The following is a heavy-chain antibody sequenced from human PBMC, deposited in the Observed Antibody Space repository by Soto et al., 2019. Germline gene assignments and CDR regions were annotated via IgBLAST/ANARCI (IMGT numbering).Heavy chain of an antibody. CDR3: AKDPTIEYYYYYYGMDV. D-gene: IGHD1-26*01. CDR2: ISGSGGST. V-gene: IGHV3-23*01. J-gene: IGHJ6*02. CDR1: GFTFSSYA. Sequence: PGGSLRLSCAASGFTFSSYAMSWVRQAPGKGLEWVSAISGSGGSTYYADSVKGRFTISRDNSKNTLYLQMNSLRAEDTAVYYCAKDPTIEYYYYYYGMDVWGQGTTVTVSS.